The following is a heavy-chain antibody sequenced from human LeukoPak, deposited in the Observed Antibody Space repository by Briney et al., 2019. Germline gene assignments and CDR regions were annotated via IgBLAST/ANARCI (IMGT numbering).Heavy chain of an antibody. J-gene: IGHJ4*02. Sequence: GGSLRLSCAASGFTFSSYGMHWVRQAPGKGLEWVAVISYDGSNKYYADSVKGRFTISRDNSKNTLYLQMNSLRAEDTAVYYCAKTGSGWYTDWGQGTLVTVSS. V-gene: IGHV3-30*18. CDR1: GFTFSSYG. CDR2: ISYDGSNK. D-gene: IGHD6-19*01. CDR3: AKTGSGWYTD.